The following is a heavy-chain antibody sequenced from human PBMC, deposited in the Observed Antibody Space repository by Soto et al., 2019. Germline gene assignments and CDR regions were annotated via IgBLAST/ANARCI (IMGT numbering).Heavy chain of an antibody. CDR1: GFTFSNYV. J-gene: IGHJ4*02. CDR2: ISVNGGST. CDR3: AKSTWSGSFHHFDY. V-gene: IGHV3-23*01. D-gene: IGHD3-3*01. Sequence: GGSLRLSCAASGFTFSNYVMTWVRQAPGKGLEWVSGISVNGGSTYSADSVKGRFTISRDNSKKTLYLQMNNLRAEDTAVYYCAKSTWSGSFHHFDYWGQGTLVTVSS.